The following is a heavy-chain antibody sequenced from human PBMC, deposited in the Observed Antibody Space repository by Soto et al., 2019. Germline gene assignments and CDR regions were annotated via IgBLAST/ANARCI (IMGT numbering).Heavy chain of an antibody. J-gene: IGHJ4*02. CDR3: AKASGERYPGSRVFDF. V-gene: IGHV3-48*03. Sequence: PGGSLRLSCAASGFIFSSYEMNWVRQAPGKGLEWVAYISPGGTMYYGDSVKGRFTISRDNDKNSLFLQMNNLRAEDTAIYYCAKASGERYPGSRVFDFWGQGTRVTVSS. D-gene: IGHD3-10*01. CDR1: GFIFSSYE. CDR2: ISPGGTM.